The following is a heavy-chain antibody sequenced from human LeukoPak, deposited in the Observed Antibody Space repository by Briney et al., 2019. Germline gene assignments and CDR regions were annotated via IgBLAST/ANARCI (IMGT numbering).Heavy chain of an antibody. CDR1: GGSINTNSYY. D-gene: IGHD1-14*01. J-gene: IGHJ4*02. V-gene: IGHV4-39*07. Sequence: PSETLSLTCSVSGGSINTNSYYWGWIRQPPGKGLEWIGSIFYDGSTYYTASLKSRVTISVDTSKNQFSLKLSSVTAADTAVYFCARASTTFDDWGQGTLVTVSS. CDR3: ARASTTFDD. CDR2: IFYDGST.